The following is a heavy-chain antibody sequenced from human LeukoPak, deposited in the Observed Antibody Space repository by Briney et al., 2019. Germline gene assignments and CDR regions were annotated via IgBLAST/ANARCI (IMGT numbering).Heavy chain of an antibody. J-gene: IGHJ4*02. V-gene: IGHV1-69*13. CDR1: GYTFTSYG. D-gene: IGHD3-22*01. CDR3: ASSDYDSSGYRDFDY. Sequence: SVKVSCKASGYTFTSYGISWVRQAPGQGLEWMGGIIPIFGTANYAQKFQGRVTITADESTSTAYMELSSLRSEDTAVYYCASSDYDSSGYRDFDYWGQGTLVTVSS. CDR2: IIPIFGTA.